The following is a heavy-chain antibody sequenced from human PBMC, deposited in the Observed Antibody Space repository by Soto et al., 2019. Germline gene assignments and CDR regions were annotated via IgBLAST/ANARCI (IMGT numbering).Heavy chain of an antibody. D-gene: IGHD4-4*01. V-gene: IGHV1-69*13. CDR3: AMTTMSFFDY. J-gene: IGHJ4*02. CDR1: GVTFSSYA. Sequence: SVKGSWKASGVTFSSYAISWVRQAPGQGLEWMGGIIPIFGTANYAQKFQGRVMITADESTSTAYMELSSLRSEGTAVYYCAMTTMSFFDYWGQGTLVTVSS. CDR2: IIPIFGTA.